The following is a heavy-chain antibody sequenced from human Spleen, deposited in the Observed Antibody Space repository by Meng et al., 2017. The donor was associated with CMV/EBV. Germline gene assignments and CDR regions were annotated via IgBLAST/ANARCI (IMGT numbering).Heavy chain of an antibody. CDR3: ASCSSTSMVHYYYGMDV. D-gene: IGHD2-2*01. J-gene: IGHJ6*02. CDR2: INHSGGI. V-gene: IGHV4-34*01. Sequence: SETLSLTCAVYGGSVRGYYWKWIRQPAGKGLEWIGEINHSGGINYNPSLKSRVTISVDTSKNQFSLKLSSVTAADTAVYYCASCSSTSMVHYYYGMDVWGQGTTVTVSS. CDR1: GGSVRGYY.